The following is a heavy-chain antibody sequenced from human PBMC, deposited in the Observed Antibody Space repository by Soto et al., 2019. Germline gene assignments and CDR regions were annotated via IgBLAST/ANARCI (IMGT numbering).Heavy chain of an antibody. CDR1: EFTFRKYA. CDR3: AKEPYFDFWSGFNWFDP. Sequence: EVQLLESGGGLIQPGGSLRLSCVASEFTFRKYAMSWVRQAPGKGLEWVSGISGSGNNTYYADSMKGRFTISRDNSENTLYLQMNSLRAEDTAMYYCAKEPYFDFWSGFNWFDPWGQGTLVTVSS. CDR2: ISGSGNNT. J-gene: IGHJ5*02. D-gene: IGHD3-3*01. V-gene: IGHV3-23*01.